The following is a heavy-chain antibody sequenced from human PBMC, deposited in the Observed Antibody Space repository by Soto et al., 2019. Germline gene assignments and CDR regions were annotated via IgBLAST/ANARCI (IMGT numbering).Heavy chain of an antibody. CDR1: GGSINNYY. J-gene: IGHJ4*02. D-gene: IGHD5-18*01. V-gene: IGHV4-59*08. CDR3: ARHRYSYGVYYFDY. CDR2: IYYSGST. Sequence: SETRSLTCIVSGGSINNYYWSWIRQPPGKGLEWIGYIYYSGSTNYNPSLTSRVTISVDTSKNQFSLKLSSVTAADTAVYYCARHRYSYGVYYFDYWGQGTLVTVS.